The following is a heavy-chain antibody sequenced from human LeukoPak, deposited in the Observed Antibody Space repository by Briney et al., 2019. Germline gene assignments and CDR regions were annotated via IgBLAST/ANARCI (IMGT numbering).Heavy chain of an antibody. CDR2: IRYDGSNK. V-gene: IGHV3-33*08. J-gene: IGHJ4*02. CDR3: ARRIDY. CDR1: GIRFNDYW. Sequence: GGSLRLSCTVSGIRFNDYWMSWVRQAPGKGLEWVAFIRYDGSNKYYADSVKGRFTISRDNSKNTLYLQMNSLRAEDTAVYYCARRIDYWGQGTLVTVSS.